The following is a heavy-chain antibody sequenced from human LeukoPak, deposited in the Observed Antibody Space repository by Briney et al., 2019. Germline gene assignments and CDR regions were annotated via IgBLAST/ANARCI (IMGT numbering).Heavy chain of an antibody. CDR1: GFTFSNYG. V-gene: IGHV3-30*02. CDR2: IWYDGNNK. D-gene: IGHD6-19*01. CDR3: AKEDIAVAGPVDY. J-gene: IGHJ4*02. Sequence: PGGSLRLSCAASGFTFSNYGMHWVRQAPGKGLEWVAFIWYDGNNKFYADSVKGRFTISRDNSKNTLYLQMNSLRAEDTAVYYCAKEDIAVAGPVDYWGQGTLVTVSS.